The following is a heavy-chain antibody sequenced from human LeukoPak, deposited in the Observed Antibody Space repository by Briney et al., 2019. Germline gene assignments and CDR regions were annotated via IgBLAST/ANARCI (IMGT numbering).Heavy chain of an antibody. D-gene: IGHD2-2*01. V-gene: IGHV3-23*01. J-gene: IGHJ4*02. Sequence: PGGSLRLSCAASGFTFSSYGMSWVRPAPGKGLEWVSSISGSGGSTYYEDSVKGRFTISRDNSKNTLYLQMNSLRAEDTAVYYCAKDLQLCPDYWGQGTLVTVSS. CDR2: ISGSGGST. CDR1: GFTFSSYG. CDR3: AKDLQLCPDY.